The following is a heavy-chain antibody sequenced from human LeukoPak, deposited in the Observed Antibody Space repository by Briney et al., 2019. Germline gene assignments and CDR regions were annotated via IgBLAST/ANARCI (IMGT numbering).Heavy chain of an antibody. CDR1: GYSFTSYW. J-gene: IGHJ4*02. CDR2: IDPSDSYT. V-gene: IGHV5-10-1*01. Sequence: GESLRISCKGSGYSFTSYWISWVSQMPGKGLEWMGRIDPSDSYTNYSPSFQGHVTISADKSISTAYLQWSSLKASDTAMYYCARHGYDILTGYYKNYYFDYWGQGTLVTVSS. CDR3: ARHGYDILTGYYKNYYFDY. D-gene: IGHD3-9*01.